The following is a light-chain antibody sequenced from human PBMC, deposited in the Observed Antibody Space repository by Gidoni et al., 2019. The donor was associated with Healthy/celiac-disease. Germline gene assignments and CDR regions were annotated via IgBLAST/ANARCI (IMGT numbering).Light chain of an antibody. V-gene: IGKV3-11*01. CDR3: QQRSNWPPWT. J-gene: IGKJ1*01. Sequence: EIVLTQSPATLSLSPGERATLSCRASQSVSSYLAWYHQKPGQATRLLISYASNRATCIPARFSGSGSGTDFTLTISSLEPEDFAVYYCQQRSNWPPWTFGQGTKVEIK. CDR1: QSVSSY. CDR2: YAS.